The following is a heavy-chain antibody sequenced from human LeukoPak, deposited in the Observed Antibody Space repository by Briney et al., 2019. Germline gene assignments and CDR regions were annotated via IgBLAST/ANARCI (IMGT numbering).Heavy chain of an antibody. Sequence: ASVKVSCKASGYTFTSYGISWVRQAPGQGLEWMGWISAYNGKTDYVQKCQGRVTMTTDTSTTTAYMELGSLRYDDTAVYYCARDSVKYFGSGTPYFYYYGMDVWGEGTTVTVSS. V-gene: IGHV1-18*01. CDR2: ISAYNGKT. D-gene: IGHD3-10*01. CDR1: GYTFTSYG. CDR3: ARDSVKYFGSGTPYFYYYGMDV. J-gene: IGHJ6*04.